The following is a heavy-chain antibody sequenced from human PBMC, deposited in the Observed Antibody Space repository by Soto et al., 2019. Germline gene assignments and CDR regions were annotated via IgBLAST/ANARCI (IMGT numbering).Heavy chain of an antibody. J-gene: IGHJ6*03. Sequence: QVQLQESGPGLMKPSQTLSLTCTVSGGSISRGGYYWSWIRQHPGKGLEWIGYIYYSGGTYYNPSLKSRVTISVDTSENQFSLRLSSVTAADTAVYYCARKDSGYADYMDVWGKGTTVTVSS. CDR3: ARKDSGYADYMDV. CDR2: IYYSGGT. V-gene: IGHV4-31*03. CDR1: GGSISRGGYY. D-gene: IGHD5-12*01.